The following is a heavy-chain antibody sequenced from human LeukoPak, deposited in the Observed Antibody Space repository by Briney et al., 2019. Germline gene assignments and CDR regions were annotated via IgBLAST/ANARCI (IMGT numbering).Heavy chain of an antibody. D-gene: IGHD1-26*01. V-gene: IGHV4/OR15-8*02. Sequence: SETLTLTCGVSGGPISGTNWWSWVRQPPGQGLEWIGEISLAEQTNFNPSLNGRVTMSLDKSSNKLYLHLTSVTAADTATYFCSRKSGPFCLFGYWGEGTLVIVSS. CDR2: ISLAEQT. CDR1: GGPISGTNW. CDR3: SRKSGPFCLFGY. J-gene: IGHJ4*02.